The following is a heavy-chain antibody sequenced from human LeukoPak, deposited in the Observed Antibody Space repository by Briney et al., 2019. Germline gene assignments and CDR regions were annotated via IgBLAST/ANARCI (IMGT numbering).Heavy chain of an antibody. CDR1: GGSITSTNF. J-gene: IGHJ4*02. V-gene: IGHV4-4*02. CDR2: ISLAGRT. Sequence: SETLSLTCRVSGGSITSTNFWSWVRQPPGGGLEWIGEISLAGRTRYNPSLKSRVNISIDESKNHLYLNLASVTAADTAVYYCSRESGPFCPFGHWGQGTLVAVTS. D-gene: IGHD1-26*01. CDR3: SRESGPFCPFGH.